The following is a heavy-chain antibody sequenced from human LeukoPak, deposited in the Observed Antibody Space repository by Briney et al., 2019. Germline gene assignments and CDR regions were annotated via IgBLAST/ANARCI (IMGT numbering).Heavy chain of an antibody. D-gene: IGHD7-27*01. V-gene: IGHV3-7*01. CDR1: GFIFNSYW. J-gene: IGHJ4*02. CDR3: AGDKMTGDSYFDY. Sequence: PGGSLRLSCAASGFIFNSYWMSWVRQAPGKGLEWVAHIKQDGSEKNYVDSAKGRFTIFRDNAKNSLILEMDGLRVEDTAVYYCAGDKMTGDSYFDYWGQGTLVTVSS. CDR2: IKQDGSEK.